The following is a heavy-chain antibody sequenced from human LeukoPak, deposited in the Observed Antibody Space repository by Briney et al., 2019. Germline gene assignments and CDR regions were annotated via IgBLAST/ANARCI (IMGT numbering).Heavy chain of an antibody. CDR2: IYLDDFDV. D-gene: IGHD1-26*01. J-gene: IGHJ5*02. CDR3: ARHGKLSSSRNWFDP. CDR1: GYSFTSYW. V-gene: IGHV5-51*01. Sequence: GESLKISCKASGYSFTSYWIGWVRQMPGKGLEWMGIIYLDDFDVRYSPSFQGQVTISADKSNTTAYLQWSSLKASDTAIYYCARHGKLSSSRNWFDPWGQGTLVTVSS.